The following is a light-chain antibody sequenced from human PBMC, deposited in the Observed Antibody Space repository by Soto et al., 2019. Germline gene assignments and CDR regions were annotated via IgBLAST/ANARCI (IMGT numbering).Light chain of an antibody. Sequence: IQMTQSPSSLSASVGDRVTITCRASQSIVTYLNWYLQKPGKAPKLLIYSASSLQGGVPSRFSGSGSGTDFTLTISSLQPEDFATYYCLQDYNYPYTFGQGTKLEIK. V-gene: IGKV1-6*01. CDR1: QSIVTY. J-gene: IGKJ2*01. CDR3: LQDYNYPYT. CDR2: SAS.